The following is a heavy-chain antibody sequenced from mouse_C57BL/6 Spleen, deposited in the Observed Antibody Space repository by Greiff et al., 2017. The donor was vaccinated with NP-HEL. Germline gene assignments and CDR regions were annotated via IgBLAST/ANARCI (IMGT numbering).Heavy chain of an antibody. Sequence: QVQLQQPGAELVMPGASVKLSCKASGYTFTSYWMHWVKQRPGQGLEWIGEIDPSDRYTHYNLKIKGKSTLTVDKSSGTAYMQLSSHTSEDSAVYYCARLDYYGHYWYFDVWGTGTTVTVSS. D-gene: IGHD1-1*01. CDR3: ARLDYYGHYWYFDV. V-gene: IGHV1-69*01. CDR1: GYTFTSYW. J-gene: IGHJ1*03. CDR2: IDPSDRYT.